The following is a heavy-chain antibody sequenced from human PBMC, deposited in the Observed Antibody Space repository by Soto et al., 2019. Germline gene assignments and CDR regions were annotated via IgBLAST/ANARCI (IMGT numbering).Heavy chain of an antibody. J-gene: IGHJ4*02. D-gene: IGHD4-17*01. CDR3: VRERRLYGDYIHYFDY. CDR2: ISSSGSTI. CDR1: GFTFSSYE. V-gene: IGHV3-48*03. Sequence: PGGSLRLSCAASGFTFSSYEMNWVRQAPGKGLEWVSYISSSGSTIYYADSVKGRFTISRDSAKNSLYLQMNSLGAEDTAVYYCVRERRLYGDYIHYFDYWGQGTLVTVSS.